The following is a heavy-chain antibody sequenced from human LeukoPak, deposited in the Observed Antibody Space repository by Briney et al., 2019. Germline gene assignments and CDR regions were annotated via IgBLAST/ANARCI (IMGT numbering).Heavy chain of an antibody. CDR1: GYTFINHG. Sequence: GASVKVSCKASGYTFINHGISWVRQATGQGLEWLGWISAYNGRTEYAPNFKDRVTMTTDTSTTTAYMELRSLTSDDTAVYYCGRWSPNPNDFWGQGTLVTVSS. V-gene: IGHV1-18*01. CDR3: GRWSPNPNDF. CDR2: ISAYNGRT. J-gene: IGHJ4*02. D-gene: IGHD3-3*01.